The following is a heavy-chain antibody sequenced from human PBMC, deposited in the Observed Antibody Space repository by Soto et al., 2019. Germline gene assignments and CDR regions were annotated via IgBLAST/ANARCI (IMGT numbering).Heavy chain of an antibody. V-gene: IGHV1-3*01. Sequence: ASVKVSCKASGYTFTSYEIHWGRQAPGQRLEWMGWINAGNGNTKYSQKFQGRVTITRDTSASTAYMELSSLRSEDTAVYYCAIVSCSTSRPTLDYRAQGSFVTVSA. CDR1: GYTFTSYE. CDR3: AIVSCSTSRPTLDY. J-gene: IGHJ4*01. CDR2: INAGNGNT. D-gene: IGHD2-2*01.